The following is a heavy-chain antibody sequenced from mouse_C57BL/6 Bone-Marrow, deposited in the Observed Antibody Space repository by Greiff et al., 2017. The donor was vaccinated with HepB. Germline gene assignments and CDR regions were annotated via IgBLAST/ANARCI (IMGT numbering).Heavy chain of an antibody. CDR2: ISDGGSYT. CDR3: ARDGIYYDYDVGNYYAMDY. D-gene: IGHD2-4*01. V-gene: IGHV5-4*01. J-gene: IGHJ4*01. CDR1: GFTFSSYA. Sequence: EVNVVESGGGLVKPGGSLKLSCAASGFTFSSYAMSWVRQTPEKRLEWVATISDGGSYTYYPDNVKGRFTISRDNAKNKLYLQMSHLKSEDTAMYYWARDGIYYDYDVGNYYAMDYWGQGTSVTVSS.